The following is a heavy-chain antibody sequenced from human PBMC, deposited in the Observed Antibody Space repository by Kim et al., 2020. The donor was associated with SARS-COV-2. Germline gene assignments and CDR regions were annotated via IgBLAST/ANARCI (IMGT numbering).Heavy chain of an antibody. V-gene: IGHV1-8*01. Sequence: ASVKVSCKASGYTFTSYDINWVRQATGQGLEWMGWMNPNSGNTGYAQKFQGRVTMTRNTSISTAYMELSSLRSEDTAVYYCGYCSGGSCYSDAFDIWGQGTMVTVSS. CDR3: GYCSGGSCYSDAFDI. CDR1: GYTFTSYD. J-gene: IGHJ3*02. D-gene: IGHD2-15*01. CDR2: MNPNSGNT.